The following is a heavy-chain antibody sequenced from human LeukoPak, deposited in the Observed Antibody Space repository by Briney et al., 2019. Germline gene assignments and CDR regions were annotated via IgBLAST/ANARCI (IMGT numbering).Heavy chain of an antibody. CDR3: ARDGPWGSPTSGWFDP. CDR2: ISGSGGST. V-gene: IGHV3-21*01. CDR1: EFTFSSYG. J-gene: IGHJ5*02. Sequence: GGSLRLSCAASEFTFSSYGMSWVRQAPGKGLEWVSSISGSGGSTQYADSVQGQFAISRDNAKNSLSLQMNSLRAEDTAVYYCARDGPWGSPTSGWFDPWGQGTLVTVSS. D-gene: IGHD2-2*01.